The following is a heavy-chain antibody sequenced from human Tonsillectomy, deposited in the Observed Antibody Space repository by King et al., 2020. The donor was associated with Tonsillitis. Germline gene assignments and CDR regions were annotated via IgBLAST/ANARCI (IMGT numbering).Heavy chain of an antibody. D-gene: IGHD3-22*01. Sequence: VQLVESGAEVKKPGESLKISCKGSGYNFTNYWIGWVRQMPGKGLEWMGVIYPGDSDTRYSPSFRGQGTISADESVSTAFLQWSSLKASDTALYYCARHPGYLDSSGYFHNWFDPWGQGTLVTVSS. V-gene: IGHV5-51*01. J-gene: IGHJ5*02. CDR1: GYNFTNYW. CDR3: ARHPGYLDSSGYFHNWFDP. CDR2: IYPGDSDT.